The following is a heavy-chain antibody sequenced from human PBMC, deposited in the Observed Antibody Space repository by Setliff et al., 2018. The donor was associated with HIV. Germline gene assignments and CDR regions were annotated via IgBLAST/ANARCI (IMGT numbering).Heavy chain of an antibody. CDR1: GFSLSSIGVG. D-gene: IGHD2-15*01. V-gene: IGHV2-5*02. CDR2: IYWDDDP. Sequence: SGPTLVNPTQTLTLTCTFSGFSLSSIGVGVGWIRQPPGKALEWLALIYWDDDPRYNSSLKNRLTITKDTSKNQVVLTMTVMDPVDTATYYCAHKPRIFAAVTHYFDFWGQGTLVTVSS. CDR3: AHKPRIFAAVTHYFDF. J-gene: IGHJ4*02.